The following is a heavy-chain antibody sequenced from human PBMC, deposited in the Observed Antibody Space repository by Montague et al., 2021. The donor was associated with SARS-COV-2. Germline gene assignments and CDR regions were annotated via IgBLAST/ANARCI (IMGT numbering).Heavy chain of an antibody. CDR2: IYYSGST. CDR3: ARVGAYGDYPTPPTFDY. V-gene: IGHV4-59*01. CDR1: GGSISSYY. Sequence: SETLSLTCTASGGSISSYYWSWIRQPPGKGLEWIGYIYYSGSTNYNPSLKSRVTISVDTSKNQFSLKLSPVTAADTAVYYCARVGAYGDYPTPPTFDYWGQGTLVTVSS. J-gene: IGHJ4*02. D-gene: IGHD4-17*01.